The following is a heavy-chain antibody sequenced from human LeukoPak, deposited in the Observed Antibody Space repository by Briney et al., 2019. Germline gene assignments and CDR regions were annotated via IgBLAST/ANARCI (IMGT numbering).Heavy chain of an antibody. V-gene: IGHV3-23*01. CDR1: GFTFSSYA. D-gene: IGHD4-11*01. CDR2: ISGSGGRT. Sequence: GGSLRLSCAASGFTFSSYAMSWVRQAPGKGLEWVSSISGSGGRTYYADSVKGRFTISRDNPNNTLYLQMNSLRAEDTAVYYCAKRTDYSNYGPFDYWGQGTLVTVSS. CDR3: AKRTDYSNYGPFDY. J-gene: IGHJ4*02.